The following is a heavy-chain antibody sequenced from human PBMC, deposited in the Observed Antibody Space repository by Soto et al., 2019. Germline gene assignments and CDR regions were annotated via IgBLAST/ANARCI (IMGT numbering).Heavy chain of an antibody. CDR2: INPSGGKV. V-gene: IGHV1-46*03. Sequence: QVHLVQSGPEVRKPGSSVTVSCRASGYTFTSSYIHWVRQAPGQGLEWLGIINPSGGKVTFAQKFQGRFAMTADTSTSTAFMQLSSLTSEDTAMYYCARGLYADGYYMWCHGTLVTVSP. D-gene: IGHD3-3*01. J-gene: IGHJ4*01. CDR1: GYTFTSSY. CDR3: ARGLYADGYYM.